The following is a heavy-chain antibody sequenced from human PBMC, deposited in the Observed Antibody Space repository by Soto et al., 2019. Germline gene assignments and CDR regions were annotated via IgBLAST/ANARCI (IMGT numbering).Heavy chain of an antibody. CDR2: MNPNSGNT. CDR3: ARGSPTVKDY. D-gene: IGHD4-17*01. Sequence: VRQATGQGLEWMGWMNPNSGNTGYAQKFQGRVTMTRNTSISTAYMELSSLRSEDTAVYYCARGSPTVKDYWGQGTLVTVSS. V-gene: IGHV1-8*01. J-gene: IGHJ4*02.